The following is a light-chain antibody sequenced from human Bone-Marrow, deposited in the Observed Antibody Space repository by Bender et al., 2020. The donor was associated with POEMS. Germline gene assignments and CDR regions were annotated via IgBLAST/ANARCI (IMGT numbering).Light chain of an antibody. CDR3: SSYSGSNSVL. Sequence: QSALTQPPSASGSPGQSLTISCTRTSSDVGGFDYVSWYQQHPGKAPKLMIYDVNKRPSGVPDRFSGSKSGNTASLTVSGPQAEDEAEYYCSSYSGSNSVLFGGGTKLTVL. CDR2: DVN. V-gene: IGLV2-8*01. CDR1: SSDVGGFDY. J-gene: IGLJ2*01.